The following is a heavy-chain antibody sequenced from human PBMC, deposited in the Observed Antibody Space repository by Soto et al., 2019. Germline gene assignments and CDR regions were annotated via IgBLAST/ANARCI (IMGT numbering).Heavy chain of an antibody. D-gene: IGHD2-15*01. CDR3: ARLCDCSGGSCSGGFDY. V-gene: IGHV1-46*01. CDR2: INPSGGST. J-gene: IGHJ4*02. CDR1: GYTFTSYY. Sequence: QVQLVQSGAEVKKPGASVKVSCKASGYTFTSYYMHWVRQAPGQGLEWMGIINPSGGSTSYAQKFQGRVTMTRDTSTSTVYMELSSLRSEDTAVYYCARLCDCSGGSCSGGFDYWGQGTLVTVSS.